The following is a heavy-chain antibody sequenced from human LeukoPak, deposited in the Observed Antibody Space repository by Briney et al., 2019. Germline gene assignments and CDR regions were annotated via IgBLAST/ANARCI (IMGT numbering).Heavy chain of an antibody. V-gene: IGHV4-39*01. D-gene: IGHD3-22*01. CDR1: GGSISSSSYY. CDR3: EGNYDSSGYYSY. CDR2: IYYSGST. Sequence: PSETLSLTCTVSGGSISSSSYYWGWIRQPPGKGLEWIGSIYYSGSTYYNPSLKRRVTISVDTSKNQFSLKLSSVTAADTAVYYCEGNYDSSGYYSYWGQGTLVTVSS. J-gene: IGHJ4*02.